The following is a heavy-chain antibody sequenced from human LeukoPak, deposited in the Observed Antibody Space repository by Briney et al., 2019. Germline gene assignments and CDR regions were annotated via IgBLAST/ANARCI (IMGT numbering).Heavy chain of an antibody. J-gene: IGHJ4*02. D-gene: IGHD3-22*01. Sequence: ASAKVSCKASGYTFTGYYMHWVRQAPGQGLEWMGRINPNSGGTNYARKFQGRVTMTRDTSISTAYMELSRLRSDDTAVYYCARDYYDSSGYYEGVYWGQGTLVTVSS. CDR1: GYTFTGYY. CDR3: ARDYYDSSGYYEGVY. V-gene: IGHV1-2*06. CDR2: INPNSGGT.